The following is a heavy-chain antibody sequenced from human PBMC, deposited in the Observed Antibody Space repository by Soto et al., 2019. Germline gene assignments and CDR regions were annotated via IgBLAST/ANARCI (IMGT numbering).Heavy chain of an antibody. Sequence: GSLRLSCAASGFTFSNYAMSWVRQAPGKGLEWVSAISGSGGSTYNADSVKGRFTISRDNSKNTLYLQMNSLRAEDTAVYYCAKHVAGTWFDPWGQAPLVTVYS. J-gene: IGHJ5*02. CDR1: GFTFSNYA. CDR2: ISGSGGST. V-gene: IGHV3-23*01. CDR3: AKHVAGTWFDP. D-gene: IGHD6-19*01.